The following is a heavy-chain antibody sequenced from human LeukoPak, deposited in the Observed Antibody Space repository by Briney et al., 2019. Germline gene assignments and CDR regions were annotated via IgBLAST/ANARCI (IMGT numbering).Heavy chain of an antibody. D-gene: IGHD3-16*01. Sequence: SETLSLTCTVSGASITTYYWSWIRQPPGKGLEWIGYSYYTGITNYNPSLNSRDTISVDTSKRQFSLRLSSVTAADTAVYYCASTFSYGYFDFWGQGSLVTVSS. J-gene: IGHJ4*02. CDR1: GASITTYY. V-gene: IGHV4-59*01. CDR2: SYYTGIT. CDR3: ASTFSYGYFDF.